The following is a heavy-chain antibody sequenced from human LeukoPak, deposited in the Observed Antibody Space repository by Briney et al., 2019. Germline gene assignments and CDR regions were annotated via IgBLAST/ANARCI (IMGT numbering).Heavy chain of an antibody. CDR2: INPNSGGT. CDR3: ARIWVRQGYWYFDL. CDR1: GYTFTGYY. Sequence: GASAKVSCKASGYTFTGYYMHWVRQAPGHGLEWMGRINPNSGGTNYAQKFQGRVTMTRDTSISTAYMELSRLRSDDTAVYYCARIWVRQGYWYFDLWGRGTLVTVSS. D-gene: IGHD3-10*01. J-gene: IGHJ2*01. V-gene: IGHV1-2*06.